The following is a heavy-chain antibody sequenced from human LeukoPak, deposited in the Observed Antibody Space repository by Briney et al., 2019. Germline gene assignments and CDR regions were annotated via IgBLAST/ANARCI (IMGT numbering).Heavy chain of an antibody. J-gene: IGHJ4*02. Sequence: GGSLRLSCAASGFTFRNYWMHWVRQVLGKGLVWVSRTNPDGSVTTYADSVKGRFTMSRDNAYNTLYLQMDSLRVEDTAVYYCASSPSTSDARWGQGTLVTVSS. CDR2: TNPDGSVT. V-gene: IGHV3-74*01. CDR1: GFTFRNYW. CDR3: ASSPSTSDAR. D-gene: IGHD3-16*01.